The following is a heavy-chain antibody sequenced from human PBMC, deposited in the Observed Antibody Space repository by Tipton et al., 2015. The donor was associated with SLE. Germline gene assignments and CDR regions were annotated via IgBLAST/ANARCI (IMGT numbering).Heavy chain of an antibody. Sequence: SLRLSCAASGFTFNNYAMSWVRQAPGKGLEWVSAISGSGGSIQYAESVKGRFTISRDNTKNTLYVQMNSLRAEDTAVYYCAKDLLTVTTCDWGQGTLVTVSS. CDR2: ISGSGGSI. CDR3: AKDLLTVTTCD. V-gene: IGHV3-23*01. J-gene: IGHJ4*02. CDR1: GFTFNNYA. D-gene: IGHD4-17*01.